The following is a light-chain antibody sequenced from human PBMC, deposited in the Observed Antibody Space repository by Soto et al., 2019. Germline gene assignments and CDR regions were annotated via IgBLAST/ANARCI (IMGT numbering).Light chain of an antibody. CDR3: QQYSASSWT. CDR1: QSISSTY. CDR2: AAS. J-gene: IGKJ1*01. Sequence: EIVLTQSPGTLSLSPGERATLSCRASQSISSTYLAWYRQKPGQAPRLLIYAASSRATGIPDRFSCSGSGTDFTLTSSRLEPEDFGVYYCQQYSASSWTFGQGTRVEIK. V-gene: IGKV3-20*01.